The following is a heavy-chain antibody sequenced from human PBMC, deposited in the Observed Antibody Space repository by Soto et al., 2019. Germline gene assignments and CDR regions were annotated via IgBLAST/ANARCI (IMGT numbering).Heavy chain of an antibody. CDR1: GFTFSSYA. V-gene: IGHV3-23*01. Sequence: GGSLRLSCAASGFTFSSYAMSWVRQAPGKGLEWVSAISGSGGSTYYADSVKGRFTISRDNSKNTLYLQMNSLRAEDTAVYYCAKDSKLGYCTNGVCYTREGYYYYGMDVWGQGTTVTVSS. J-gene: IGHJ6*02. CDR2: ISGSGGST. CDR3: AKDSKLGYCTNGVCYTREGYYYYGMDV. D-gene: IGHD2-8*01.